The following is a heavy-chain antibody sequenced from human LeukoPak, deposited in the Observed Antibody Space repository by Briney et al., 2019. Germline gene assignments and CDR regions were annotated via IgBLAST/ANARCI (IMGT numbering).Heavy chain of an antibody. V-gene: IGHV3-66*01. CDR1: GFTVSSNY. CDR3: ARDPNYYDSSGTHDY. Sequence: GGSLRLSCAASGFTVSSNYMSWVRQAPGKGLEWVSVIYSGGSTYYADSVKGRFTISRDNSKNTLYLQMNSLRAEDTAVYYCARDPNYYDSSGTHDYWGQGTLVTVSS. D-gene: IGHD3-22*01. J-gene: IGHJ4*02. CDR2: IYSGGST.